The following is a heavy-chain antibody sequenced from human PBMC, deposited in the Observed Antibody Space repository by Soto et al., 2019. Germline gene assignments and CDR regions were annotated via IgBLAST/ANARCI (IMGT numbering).Heavy chain of an antibody. Sequence: PSETLSVTCAVYGGSFSGYYWSWIRQPPGKGLEWIGEINHSGSTNYNPSLKSRVTISVDTSKNQFSLKLSSVTAADTAVYYCARGLRYCSSTSCPPSFRFDPWGQGTLVTVSS. CDR1: GGSFSGYY. V-gene: IGHV4-34*01. CDR3: ARGLRYCSSTSCPPSFRFDP. CDR2: INHSGST. J-gene: IGHJ5*02. D-gene: IGHD2-2*01.